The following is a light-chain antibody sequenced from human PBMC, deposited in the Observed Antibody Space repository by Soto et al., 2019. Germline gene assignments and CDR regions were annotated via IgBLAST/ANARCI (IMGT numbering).Light chain of an antibody. CDR2: DSS. J-gene: IGKJ4*01. CDR3: QQYGTSPYT. CDR1: QSVSGTY. V-gene: IGKV3-20*01. Sequence: EIVLTQSPGTLSLSPGERATLSCRASQSVSGTYFAWYQQKSGQTPRLLIYDSSSRATGIPDRFSGSGSGTDFTLTISRLEPEDFALYYCQQYGTSPYTFGGGTKVQLK.